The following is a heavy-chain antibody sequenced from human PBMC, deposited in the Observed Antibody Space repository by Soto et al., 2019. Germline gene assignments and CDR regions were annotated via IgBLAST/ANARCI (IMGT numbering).Heavy chain of an antibody. D-gene: IGHD3-22*01. CDR3: AKGGRATMIVVDIPDRDVFDS. CDR1: GFTCSRYT. V-gene: IGHV3-23*01. J-gene: IGHJ3*02. Sequence: EVQLLESGGGLVQPGGSLRLSCAASGFTCSRYTMSWVRPAPGQGLEWVSSIAYGGGNTYYVYSVKCRFTISRDNPRNKVYLQMNSLRDEDSAVYYCAKGGRATMIVVDIPDRDVFDSWGQGTLVTVSA. CDR2: IAYGGGNT.